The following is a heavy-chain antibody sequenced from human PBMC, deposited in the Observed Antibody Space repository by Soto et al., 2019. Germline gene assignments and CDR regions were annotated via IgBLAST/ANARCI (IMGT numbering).Heavy chain of an antibody. V-gene: IGHV3-11*06. Sequence: GGSLRLSCAASGFSFSDFYMSWIRQAPGKGLEWVSYISSSSSHTPYADSVKGRFTISRDNAKNSVYLQMNSLRAEDTAVYYCARVGSTAAAGILDYWGQGTLVTAPQ. J-gene: IGHJ4*02. D-gene: IGHD6-13*01. CDR3: ARVGSTAAAGILDY. CDR1: GFSFSDFY. CDR2: ISSSSSHT.